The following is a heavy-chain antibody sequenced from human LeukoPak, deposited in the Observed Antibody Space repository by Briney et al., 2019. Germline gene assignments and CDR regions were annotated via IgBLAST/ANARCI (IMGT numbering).Heavy chain of an antibody. CDR3: AVGTFYYLTAVF. CDR1: GHTLTELA. V-gene: IGHV1-24*01. CDR2: YEAERAEI. Sequence: ASVKVSCKVSGHTLTELALHWVRQAPGKGVEWMGGYEAERAEIIYAPKLQGRVTMTEDTSTETAYMELSSLSAEDTAVYYCAVGTFYYLTAVFWGQGTLVTVSS. J-gene: IGHJ4*02. D-gene: IGHD3-10*01.